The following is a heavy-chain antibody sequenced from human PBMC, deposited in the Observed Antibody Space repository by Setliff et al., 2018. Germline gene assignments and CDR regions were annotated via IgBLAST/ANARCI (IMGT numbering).Heavy chain of an antibody. CDR1: GDSFSNYA. V-gene: IGHV1-69*05. CDR3: AREGVDTRSSTDYRYYMDV. J-gene: IGHJ6*03. CDR2: LIPMFGTP. Sequence: GASVKVSCKASGDSFSNYAISWVRQAPGQGLEWMGGLIPMFGTPGYAQKFQGRVTIITDESTSTAYMELRSLRTEDTAVYYCAREGVDTRSSTDYRYYMDVWGKGTTVTVSS. D-gene: IGHD5-18*01.